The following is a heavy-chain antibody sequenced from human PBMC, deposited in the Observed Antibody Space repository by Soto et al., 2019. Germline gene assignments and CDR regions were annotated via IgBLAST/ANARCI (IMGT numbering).Heavy chain of an antibody. D-gene: IGHD5-18*01. CDR2: ISYDGNRK. V-gene: IGHV3-30-3*01. Sequence: PGGSLRLSCAASGFSFSIYAMHWVRQSPGKGLQWVAVISYDGNRKFYADSVKGRFTVSRDNSKNTLYLQLNSLRADDTAVYYCARDRTAMVTTKYYGMEVWGLGTTVTVSS. CDR1: GFSFSIYA. J-gene: IGHJ6*02. CDR3: ARDRTAMVTTKYYGMEV.